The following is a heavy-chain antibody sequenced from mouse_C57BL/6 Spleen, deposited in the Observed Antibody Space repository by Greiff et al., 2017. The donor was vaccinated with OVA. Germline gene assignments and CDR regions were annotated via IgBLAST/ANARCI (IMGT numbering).Heavy chain of an antibody. Sequence: QVQLQQPGAELVKPGASVKLSCKASGYTFTSYWMHWVKQRPGQGLEWIGMIHPNSGSTNYNEKFKSKATLTVDKSSSTAYMQLSSLTSEDSGVYYCARGDSSGLYYYAMDYWGQGTSVTVSS. CDR1: GYTFTSYW. J-gene: IGHJ4*01. D-gene: IGHD3-2*02. V-gene: IGHV1-64*01. CDR3: ARGDSSGLYYYAMDY. CDR2: IHPNSGST.